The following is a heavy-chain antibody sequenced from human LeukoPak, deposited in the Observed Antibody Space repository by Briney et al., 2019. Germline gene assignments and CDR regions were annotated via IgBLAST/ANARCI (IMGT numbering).Heavy chain of an antibody. Sequence: GLSLRLSRAASGFTLSNYAMSWVRQAPGKGLEWVSAMSGSGGSTYYADSLKGRFTISRDNSKNTLYLQMNSLRAEDTAVYFCAKEAYGSGNYYRDYFDYWGQGTLVTVSS. J-gene: IGHJ4*02. CDR1: GFTLSNYA. D-gene: IGHD3-10*01. CDR2: MSGSGGST. CDR3: AKEAYGSGNYYRDYFDY. V-gene: IGHV3-23*01.